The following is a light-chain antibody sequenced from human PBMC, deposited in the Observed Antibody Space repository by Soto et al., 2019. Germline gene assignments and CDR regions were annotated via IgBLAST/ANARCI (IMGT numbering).Light chain of an antibody. J-gene: IGKJ1*01. CDR2: GAS. CDR3: QQYGSSPPT. Sequence: EIVLTQSPGTLSLSPGERATLSCRASQTVTSSYLAWYQQKPGQAPSLLISGASTRATGIPDRFSGSGSGTDFTLTISTLQPEDFAVYYCQQYGSSPPTFGQGTEVEIK. CDR1: QTVTSSY. V-gene: IGKV3-20*01.